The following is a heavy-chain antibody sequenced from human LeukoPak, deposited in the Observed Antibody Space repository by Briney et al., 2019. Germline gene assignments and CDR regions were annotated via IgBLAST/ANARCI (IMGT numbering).Heavy chain of an antibody. CDR3: ATPVGILTGYYNFDY. CDR2: TNPNTGDT. V-gene: IGHV1-2*02. Sequence: ASVRVSCKASGYPFTDYYMHWIRQARGQGLEWMGWTNPNTGDTNYPQKFQGRVTMTRDTSISTAYMELSRLRSDDTAVYYCATPVGILTGYYNFDYWGQGTLVTVSS. CDR1: GYPFTDYY. D-gene: IGHD3-9*01. J-gene: IGHJ4*02.